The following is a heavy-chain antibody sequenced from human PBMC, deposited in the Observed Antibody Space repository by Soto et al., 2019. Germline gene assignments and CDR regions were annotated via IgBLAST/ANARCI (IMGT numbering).Heavy chain of an antibody. J-gene: IGHJ4*02. V-gene: IGHV3-23*01. Sequence: EVHLLESGGGFRQPGGSLRLSCSASGFSISDYAMSWVRQAPGKGLEWVSSISDSGSKTFYADSVKGRFAISRDTSKNTVYMQMNNLRAEDTALYFCAKDGIRKDDYWGQGTVVTVSS. CDR3: AKDGIRKDDY. CDR2: ISDSGSKT. CDR1: GFSISDYA.